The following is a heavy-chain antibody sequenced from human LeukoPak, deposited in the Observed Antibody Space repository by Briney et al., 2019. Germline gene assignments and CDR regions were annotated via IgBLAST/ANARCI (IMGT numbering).Heavy chain of an antibody. CDR2: INHYGTSP. CDR3: VISRDVVVTAPGDY. Sequence: GGSLRLSCAASGFTFSRYWMHWVRQAPEKGLVWVSRINHYGTSPTYNADLEKGRFTISSDNDKNTLYLQVNSLRVEDTAVYYCVISRDVVVTAPGDYWGQGTLVTVSS. V-gene: IGHV3-74*01. CDR1: GFTFSRYW. J-gene: IGHJ4*02. D-gene: IGHD2-21*02.